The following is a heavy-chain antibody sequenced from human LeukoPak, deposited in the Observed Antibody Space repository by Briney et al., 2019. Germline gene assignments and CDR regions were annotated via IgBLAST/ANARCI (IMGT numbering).Heavy chain of an antibody. Sequence: GGSLRLSCAASGFTFSSYGMHWVRQAPGKGLEWVAVIWYDGSNKYYADSVKGRFSISRDNSKNALYLQMNSLRAEDTAVYYCAKKGESLDYYYMDVWGQGTTVTVSS. V-gene: IGHV3-33*06. D-gene: IGHD3-10*01. CDR3: AKKGESLDYYYMDV. J-gene: IGHJ6*02. CDR1: GFTFSSYG. CDR2: IWYDGSNK.